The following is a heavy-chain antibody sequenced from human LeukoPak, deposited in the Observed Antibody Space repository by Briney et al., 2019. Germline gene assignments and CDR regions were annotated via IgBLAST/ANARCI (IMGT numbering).Heavy chain of an antibody. Sequence: PGGSLRLSCAASGFTFSDYYMSWIRQAPGKGLEWVSFITNSGNTIYYADSVKGRFTISRDNAKNSLYLQMSSRRDEDTAVYYCARGPAAAIDYWGQGTLVTVSS. J-gene: IGHJ4*02. D-gene: IGHD2-2*01. CDR2: ITNSGNTI. CDR3: ARGPAAAIDY. V-gene: IGHV3-11*04. CDR1: GFTFSDYY.